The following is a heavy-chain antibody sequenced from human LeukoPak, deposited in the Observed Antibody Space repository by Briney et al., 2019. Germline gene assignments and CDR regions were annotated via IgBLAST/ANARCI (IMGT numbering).Heavy chain of an antibody. CDR3: ATRGAGDSSADGHGWYFDL. V-gene: IGHV4-34*01. D-gene: IGHD3-22*01. J-gene: IGHJ2*01. Sequence: SETLSLTCAVYGGSFSGYYWSWIRQPPGKGLEWIGEINHSGSTYYNPSLKSRVTISVDRSKNQFSLKLSSVTAADTAVYYCATRGAGDSSADGHGWYFDLWGRGTLVTVSS. CDR1: GGSFSGYY. CDR2: INHSGST.